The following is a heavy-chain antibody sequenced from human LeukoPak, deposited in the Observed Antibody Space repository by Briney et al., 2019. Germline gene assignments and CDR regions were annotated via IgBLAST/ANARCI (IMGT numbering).Heavy chain of an antibody. CDR3: ARGRYYGSGSYYNFPAFPYYYYMDV. Sequence: SETLSLTCAVYGGSFSGYYGSWIRQPPGKGLEWIGEINHSGSTNYNPSLKSRVTISVDTSKNQFSLKLSSVTAADTAVYYCARGRYYGSGSYYNFPAFPYYYYMDVWGKGTTVTVSS. V-gene: IGHV4-34*01. CDR2: INHSGST. J-gene: IGHJ6*03. CDR1: GGSFSGYY. D-gene: IGHD3-10*01.